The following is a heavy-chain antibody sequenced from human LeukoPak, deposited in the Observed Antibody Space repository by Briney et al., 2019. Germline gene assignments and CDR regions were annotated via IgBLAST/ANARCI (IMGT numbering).Heavy chain of an antibody. CDR1: GDSLSSNSAA. D-gene: IGHD6-13*01. J-gene: IGHJ4*02. CDR2: TYYRSKWYN. Sequence: SQTLSLTCAISGDSLSSNSAAWNWIRQSPSRGLEWLGRTYYRSKWYNDYAVSVKSRITINPDTSKNQFSLQLNSVTPEDTAVYYCARASRKIAAAAPLDYWGQGTLVTVSS. V-gene: IGHV6-1*01. CDR3: ARASRKIAAAAPLDY.